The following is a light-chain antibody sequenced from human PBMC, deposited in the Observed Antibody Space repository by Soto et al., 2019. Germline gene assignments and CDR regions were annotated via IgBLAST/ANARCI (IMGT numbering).Light chain of an antibody. V-gene: IGKV3D-15*01. J-gene: IGKJ5*01. CDR2: DAS. CDR1: QSVSSS. Sequence: EIVMTQSPAPLSVSPGERATLSFRASQSVSSSLAWYQQKPGQAPRLLIYDASTRATGIPARFSGSGSGTEYTLTISSLQSEDFAIYYCQHYNSWSTFGQGTRLEIK. CDR3: QHYNSWST.